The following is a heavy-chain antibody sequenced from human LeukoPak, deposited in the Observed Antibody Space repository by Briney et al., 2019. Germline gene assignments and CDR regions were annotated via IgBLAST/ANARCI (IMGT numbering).Heavy chain of an antibody. CDR1: GFTFSSYA. D-gene: IGHD2-15*01. V-gene: IGHV3-23*01. CDR2: ISGSGGST. Sequence: PGGPLRLSCAASGFTFSSYAMSWVRQAPGKGLEWVSAISGSGGSTYYADSVKGRFTISRDNSKNTLYLQMNSLRAEDTAVYYCLTLGYCSGGSCYRGGYFDYWGQGTLVTVSS. J-gene: IGHJ4*02. CDR3: LTLGYCSGGSCYRGGYFDY.